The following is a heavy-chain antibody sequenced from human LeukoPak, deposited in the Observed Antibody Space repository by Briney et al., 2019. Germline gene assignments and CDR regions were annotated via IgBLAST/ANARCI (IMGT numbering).Heavy chain of an antibody. D-gene: IGHD6-19*01. J-gene: IGHJ5*02. CDR3: ARESSSGRSNWFDP. CDR1: GFTFSSYA. V-gene: IGHV3-30-3*01. Sequence: GGSLRLSCAASGFTFSSYAMPWVRQAPGKGLEGVAVISYDGSNKYYADSVKGRFTISRDNSKNTLYLQMNSLRAEDTAVYYCARESSSGRSNWFDPWGQGTLVTVSS. CDR2: ISYDGSNK.